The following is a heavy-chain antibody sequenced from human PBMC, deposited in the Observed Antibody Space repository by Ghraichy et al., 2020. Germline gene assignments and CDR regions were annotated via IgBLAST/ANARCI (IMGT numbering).Heavy chain of an antibody. CDR2: IYYSGST. CDR1: GGSISSSSYY. Sequence: SETLSLTCTVSGGSISSSSYYWGWIRQPPGKGLEWIGSIYYSGSTYYNPSLKSRVTISVDTSKNQFSLKLSSVTAADTAVYYCARHLIYCSGGSCYWGWFDPWGQGTLVTVSS. J-gene: IGHJ5*02. CDR3: ARHLIYCSGGSCYWGWFDP. V-gene: IGHV4-39*01. D-gene: IGHD2-15*01.